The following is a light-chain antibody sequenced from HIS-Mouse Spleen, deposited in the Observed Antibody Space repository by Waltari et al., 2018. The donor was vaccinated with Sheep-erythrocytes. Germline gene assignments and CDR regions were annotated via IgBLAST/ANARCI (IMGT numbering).Light chain of an antibody. CDR3: QQYYSFPLT. CDR2: AAS. J-gene: IGKJ4*01. V-gene: IGKV1D-8*02. Sequence: AIWMTQSPSLLSASTGDRVTISCRMSQGIRSYLAWYQQKPGKAPELLIYAASTLQSGVPSRFSCSGSGTDFTLTISCLQSEDFATYYCQQYYSFPLTFGGGTKVEIK. CDR1: QGIRSY.